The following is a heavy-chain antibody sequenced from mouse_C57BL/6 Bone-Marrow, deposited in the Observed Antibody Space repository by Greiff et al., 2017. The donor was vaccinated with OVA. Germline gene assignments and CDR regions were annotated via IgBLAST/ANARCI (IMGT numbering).Heavy chain of an antibody. D-gene: IGHD3-2*02. Sequence: VQLQQSGAELVRPGASVTLSCKASGYTFTDYEMHWVKQTHVHGLEWIGAIDPETGGTAYNQKFKGKAILTADKSSSTAYMELRSLTSEDSAVYYCTVQLRLPWFAYWGQGTLVTVSA. CDR3: TVQLRLPWFAY. V-gene: IGHV1-15*01. CDR1: GYTFTDYE. CDR2: IDPETGGT. J-gene: IGHJ3*01.